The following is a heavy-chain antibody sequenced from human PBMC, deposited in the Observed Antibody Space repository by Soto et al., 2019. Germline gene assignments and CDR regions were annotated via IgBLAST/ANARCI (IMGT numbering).Heavy chain of an antibody. Sequence: QVQLVESGGGVVQPGRSLRLSCAASGFTFSSYGMHWVRQAPGKGLEWVAVISYDGSNKYYADSVKGRFTISRDNSKNTLYLQMNSLRAEDTAVYYCARNIPGSLGAFDIWGQGTTVTVSS. CDR2: ISYDGSNK. CDR1: GFTFSSYG. D-gene: IGHD3-10*01. J-gene: IGHJ3*02. CDR3: ARNIPGSLGAFDI. V-gene: IGHV3-30*03.